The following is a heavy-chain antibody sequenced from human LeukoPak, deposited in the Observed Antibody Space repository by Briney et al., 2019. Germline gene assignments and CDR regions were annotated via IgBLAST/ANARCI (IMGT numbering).Heavy chain of an antibody. V-gene: IGHV1-69*05. CDR2: IIPIFGTA. D-gene: IGHD2-2*01. CDR3: ARGPFVGYCSSTSCKRTYYYYYTDV. CDR1: GGTFSSYA. Sequence: SVKVSCKASGGTFSSYAIIWVRQAPGQGLEWMGGIIPIFGTANYEQKFQGRVTITTDESKSTAYMELSSLRSEDTALYYCARGPFVGYCSSTSCKRTYYYYYTDVWGKGPTVTVSS. J-gene: IGHJ6*03.